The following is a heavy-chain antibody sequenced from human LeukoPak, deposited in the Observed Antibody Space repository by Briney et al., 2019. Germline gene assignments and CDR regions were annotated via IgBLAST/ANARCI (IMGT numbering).Heavy chain of an antibody. Sequence: GGSLRLSCAAAGFTVSSNYMSWVRQAPGKGLEWVSVIYSGGSTYYADSVKGRFTISRDNSKNTLYLQMNSLRAEDTAVYYCAREGYCSGGSCWRYSQHWGQGTLVTVSS. CDR2: IYSGGST. CDR1: GFTVSSNY. CDR3: AREGYCSGGSCWRYSQH. J-gene: IGHJ1*01. D-gene: IGHD2-15*01. V-gene: IGHV3-66*02.